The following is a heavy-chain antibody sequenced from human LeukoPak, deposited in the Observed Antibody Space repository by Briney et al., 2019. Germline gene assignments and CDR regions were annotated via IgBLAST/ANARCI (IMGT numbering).Heavy chain of an antibody. CDR2: INHSGST. D-gene: IGHD3-16*01. CDR1: GGSFSGYY. CDR3: ARSDYPYVWGPY. Sequence: PSETLSLTCAVYGGSFSGYYWSWIRQPPGKGLEWIGEINHSGSTNYNPSLKSRVTISVDTSKNQFSLKLSSVTAADTAVYYCARSDYPYVWGPYWGQGTLATVSS. V-gene: IGHV4-34*01. J-gene: IGHJ4*02.